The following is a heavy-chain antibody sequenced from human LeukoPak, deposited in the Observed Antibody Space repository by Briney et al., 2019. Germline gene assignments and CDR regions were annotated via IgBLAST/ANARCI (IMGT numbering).Heavy chain of an antibody. CDR3: AREAAAADNYFDY. J-gene: IGHJ4*02. Sequence: PSETLSLTCAVSGGSISSGGYSWSWIRQPPGKGLGWIGYIYHSGSTYYNPSPKSRVTISVDRSKNQFSLKLSSVTAADTAVYYCAREAAAADNYFDYWGQGTLVTVSS. V-gene: IGHV4-30-2*01. D-gene: IGHD6-13*01. CDR2: IYHSGST. CDR1: GGSISSGGYS.